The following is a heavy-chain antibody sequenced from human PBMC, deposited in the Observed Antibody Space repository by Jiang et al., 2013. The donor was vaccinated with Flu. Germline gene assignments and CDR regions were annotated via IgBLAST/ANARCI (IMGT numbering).Heavy chain of an antibody. D-gene: IGHD6-19*01. CDR3: ARVVAVAGTTWFDP. J-gene: IGHJ5*02. V-gene: IGHV1-3*01. CDR2: INAGNGNX. CDR1: GYTFTSYA. Sequence: CKASGYTFTSYAMHWVRQAPGQGLEWMGWINAGNGNXKYSQKFQGRVTITRDTSASTAYTELSSLRSEDTAVYYCARVVAVAGTTWFDPWGQGTLVTVSS.